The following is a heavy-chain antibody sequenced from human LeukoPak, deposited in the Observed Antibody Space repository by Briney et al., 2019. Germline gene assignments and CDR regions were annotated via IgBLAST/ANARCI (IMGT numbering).Heavy chain of an antibody. CDR1: GFTFSNYA. CDR3: ARNEYETLDY. J-gene: IGHJ4*02. V-gene: IGHV3-23*01. CDR2: TVGNGGST. Sequence: GGSLRLSCAASGFTFSNYAMSWVRQAPGKGLEWVSATVGNGGSTYYADSVKGRFTISRDNSKNTLYLQMNSLRAEDTALYYCARNEYETLDYWDQGTLVTVSS. D-gene: IGHD2/OR15-2a*01.